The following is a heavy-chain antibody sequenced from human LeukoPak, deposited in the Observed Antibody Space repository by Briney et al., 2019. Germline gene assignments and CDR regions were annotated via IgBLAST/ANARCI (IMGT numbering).Heavy chain of an antibody. CDR3: ARFVVVPAATQGSYYYYYMDV. V-gene: IGHV4-30-2*01. J-gene: IGHJ6*03. CDR1: GGSISSGGYY. Sequence: SETLSLTCTVSGGSISSGGYYWSWIRQPPGKGLEWIGYIYHSGSTYYNPSLKSRVTISVDRSKNQFSLKLSSVTAADTAVYYCARFVVVPAATQGSYYYYYMDVWGKGTTVTVSS. D-gene: IGHD2-2*01. CDR2: IYHSGST.